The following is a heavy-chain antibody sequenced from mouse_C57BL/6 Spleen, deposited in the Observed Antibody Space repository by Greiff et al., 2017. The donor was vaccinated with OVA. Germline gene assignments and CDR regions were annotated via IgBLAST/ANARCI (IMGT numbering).Heavy chain of an antibody. Sequence: VKLQQPGAELVRPGSSVKLSCKASGYTFTSYWMHWVKQRPIQGLEWIGNIDPSDSETHYNQKFKDKATLTVDKSSSTAYMQLSSLTSEDSAVYYCARRGYGPYYAMDYWGQGTSVTVSS. D-gene: IGHD1-1*02. V-gene: IGHV1-52*01. CDR2: IDPSDSET. CDR1: GYTFTSYW. J-gene: IGHJ4*01. CDR3: ARRGYGPYYAMDY.